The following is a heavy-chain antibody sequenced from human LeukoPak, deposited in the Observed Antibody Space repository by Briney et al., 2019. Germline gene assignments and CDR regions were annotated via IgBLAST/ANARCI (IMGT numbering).Heavy chain of an antibody. CDR1: GGAFSSYY. D-gene: IGHD6-19*01. Sequence: PSETLSLTCAVYGGAFSSYYWSWIRQPPGKGLEWIGQIDHSGSTNFNPSLKSRVTMSVDTTKKRVSLNLNSVTAADTAVYYCARASIAVADNFDYWGQGTLVTVSS. CDR2: IDHSGST. V-gene: IGHV4-34*01. CDR3: ARASIAVADNFDY. J-gene: IGHJ4*02.